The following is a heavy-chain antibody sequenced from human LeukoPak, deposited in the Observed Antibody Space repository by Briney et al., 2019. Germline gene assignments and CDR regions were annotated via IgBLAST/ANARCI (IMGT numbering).Heavy chain of an antibody. CDR3: ARDRGTKYFDY. Sequence: PGRSLRLSCAASGFTFSSYAMHWVRQAPGKGLEWVAVISYDGSNKYYADSVKGRFTISRDNSKNTLYLRMNSLRAEDTAVYYCARDRGTKYFDYWGQGTLVTVSS. CDR1: GFTFSSYA. D-gene: IGHD3-10*01. V-gene: IGHV3-30*04. CDR2: ISYDGSNK. J-gene: IGHJ4*02.